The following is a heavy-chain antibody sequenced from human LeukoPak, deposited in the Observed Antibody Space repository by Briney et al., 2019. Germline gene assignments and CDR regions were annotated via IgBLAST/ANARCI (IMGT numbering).Heavy chain of an antibody. D-gene: IGHD3-3*01. CDR1: GFTFSSYA. Sequence: PGGSLRLSCAASGFTFSSYAMSWVRQAPGKGLEWVSAISGSGGSTYYADSVKGRFTISRDNSKNTLYLQMNSLRAEDTAVYYCARTYYDFWSGPYDAFDIWGQGTMVTVSS. CDR2: ISGSGGST. J-gene: IGHJ3*02. V-gene: IGHV3-23*01. CDR3: ARTYYDFWSGPYDAFDI.